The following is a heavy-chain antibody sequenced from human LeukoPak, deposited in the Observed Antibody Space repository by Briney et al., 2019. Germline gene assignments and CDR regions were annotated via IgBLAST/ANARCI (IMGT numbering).Heavy chain of an antibody. D-gene: IGHD4-17*01. CDR2: ISGSGGST. CDR1: GGSISSYY. J-gene: IGHJ2*01. V-gene: IGHV3-23*01. CDR3: AKGYYGDYPAYFDL. Sequence: ETLSLTCTVSGGSISSYYWSWIRQPPGKGLEWVSAISGSGGSTYYADSVKGRFTISRDNSKNTLYLQMNSLRAEDTAVYYCAKGYYGDYPAYFDLWGRGTLVTVSS.